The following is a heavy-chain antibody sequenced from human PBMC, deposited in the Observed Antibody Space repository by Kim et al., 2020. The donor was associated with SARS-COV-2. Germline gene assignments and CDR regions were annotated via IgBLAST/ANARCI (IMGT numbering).Heavy chain of an antibody. CDR1: GYTFTSYY. CDR3: ARDLLSPNERIWFGELFFDY. V-gene: IGHV1-46*01. D-gene: IGHD3-10*01. Sequence: ASVKVSCKASGYTFTSYYMHWVRQAPGQGLEWMGIINPSGGSTSYAQKFQGRVTMTRDTSTSTVYMELSSLRSEDTAVYYCARDLLSPNERIWFGELFFDYWGQGTLVTVSS. J-gene: IGHJ4*02. CDR2: INPSGGST.